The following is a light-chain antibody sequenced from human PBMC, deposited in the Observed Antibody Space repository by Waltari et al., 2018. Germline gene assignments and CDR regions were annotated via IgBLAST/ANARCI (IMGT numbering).Light chain of an antibody. CDR1: SSNIGNNY. J-gene: IGLJ3*02. Sequence: QSVLTQPPSVSAAPGQKVTISCSGSSSNIGNNYVSWYQQLPRTAPKLLIHENNKRPSGIPDRFSGTKSGTSATLGSTGLQTGDEADYYCATWDSSLSVGVFGGGTKLTVL. CDR2: ENN. V-gene: IGLV1-51*02. CDR3: ATWDSSLSVGV.